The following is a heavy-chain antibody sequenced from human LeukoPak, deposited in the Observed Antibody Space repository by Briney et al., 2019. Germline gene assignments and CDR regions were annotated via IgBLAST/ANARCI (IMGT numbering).Heavy chain of an antibody. J-gene: IGHJ4*02. V-gene: IGHV4-39*01. Sequence: PSETLSLTCTVSGGSISSSSYYWGWIRQPPGKGLEWIGSIYYSGSTYYNPSLKSRVTISVDASKNQFSLKLSSVAAADTAVYYCARQNSNYVSYWGQGTLVTVSS. CDR3: ARQNSNYVSY. CDR2: IYYSGST. D-gene: IGHD4-11*01. CDR1: GGSISSSSYY.